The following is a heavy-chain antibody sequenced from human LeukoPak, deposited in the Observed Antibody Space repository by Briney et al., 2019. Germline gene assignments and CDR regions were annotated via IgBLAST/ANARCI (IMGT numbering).Heavy chain of an antibody. Sequence: SETLSLTCTVAGGSISSYYWSWLRQPPGKGLEWIGYIYYSGGTNYNPSLKSRVTISVDTSKNQFSLKLSSVTAADTAVYYCARILRRSWYDLGYWGQGTLVTVSS. V-gene: IGHV4-59*01. CDR2: IYYSGGT. J-gene: IGHJ4*02. CDR1: GGSISSYY. D-gene: IGHD6-13*01. CDR3: ARILRRSWYDLGY.